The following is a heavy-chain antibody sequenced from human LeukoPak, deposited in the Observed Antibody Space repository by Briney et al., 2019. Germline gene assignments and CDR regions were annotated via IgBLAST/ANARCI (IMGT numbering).Heavy chain of an antibody. J-gene: IGHJ5*02. D-gene: IGHD3-3*01. CDR1: GDSISSYY. V-gene: IGHV4-4*07. Sequence: KPSETLSLTCTVSGDSISSYYWSWIRQPAGKGLEWIGRIYTSGNTKYNPSLKSRVTMSLDTSKNQFSLKLNSVTAADTAVYYCARGGVPGVVGTKVRRPWFDPWGQGTLVTVSS. CDR3: ARGGVPGVVGTKVRRPWFDP. CDR2: IYTSGNT.